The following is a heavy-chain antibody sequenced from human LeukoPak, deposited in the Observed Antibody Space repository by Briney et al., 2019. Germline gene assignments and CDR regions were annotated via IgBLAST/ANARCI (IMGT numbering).Heavy chain of an antibody. D-gene: IGHD6-19*01. CDR1: GFTFSDYF. V-gene: IGHV3-11*04. J-gene: IGHJ4*02. CDR2: ISGSGNNK. Sequence: PGGSLRFSCAVSGFTFSDYFMTWVRQAPGKGLEWVSYISGSGNNKFYADSVRGRFTISRDNTKNSLYLQMNSLRVEDTAVYYCATSQSSVAGIVGDWGQGTLVTVSS. CDR3: ATSQSSVAGIVGD.